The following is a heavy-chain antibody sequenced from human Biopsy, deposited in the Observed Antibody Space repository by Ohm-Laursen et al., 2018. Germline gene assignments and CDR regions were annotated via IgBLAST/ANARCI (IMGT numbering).Heavy chain of an antibody. Sequence: GSLRLSCAASGFSFSDYHMRWIRQAPGRGLEWVSYISGGGTIYYRDSMKGRVTISRDNAKNSLYLQMHSLRAEDTAVYYCARDTRWSPYSMDVWGQGTTVTVSS. V-gene: IGHV3-11*01. J-gene: IGHJ6*02. CDR3: ARDTRWSPYSMDV. CDR1: GFSFSDYH. D-gene: IGHD4-23*01. CDR2: ISGGGTI.